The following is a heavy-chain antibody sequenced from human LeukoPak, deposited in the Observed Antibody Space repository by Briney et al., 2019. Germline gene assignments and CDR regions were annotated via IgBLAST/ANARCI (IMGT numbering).Heavy chain of an antibody. CDR1: GGSISSSSSY. V-gene: IGHV4-39*01. J-gene: IGHJ4*02. Sequence: PSETLSLTCTVSGGSISSSSSYWGWIRQPPGKGLEWIGSIYYSGSTYYNPSLKSRVTISVDTSKNQFSLKLSSVTAADTAVYYCARSTGHHEYYDFWSGYCFDYWGQGTLVTVSS. D-gene: IGHD3-3*01. CDR2: IYYSGST. CDR3: ARSTGHHEYYDFWSGYCFDY.